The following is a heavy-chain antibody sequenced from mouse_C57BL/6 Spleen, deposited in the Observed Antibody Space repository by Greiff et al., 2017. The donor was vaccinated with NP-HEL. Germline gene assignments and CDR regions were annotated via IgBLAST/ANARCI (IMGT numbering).Heavy chain of an antibody. CDR2: IDPETGGT. J-gene: IGHJ3*01. D-gene: IGHD1-1*02. V-gene: IGHV1-15*01. Sequence: QVQLKESGAELVRPGASVTLSCKASGYTFTDYEMHWVKQTPVHGLEWIGAIDPETGGTAYNQKFKGKAILTADKSSSTAYMELRSLTSEDSAVYYCTREWSAWFAYWGQGTLVTVSA. CDR3: TREWSAWFAY. CDR1: GYTFTDYE.